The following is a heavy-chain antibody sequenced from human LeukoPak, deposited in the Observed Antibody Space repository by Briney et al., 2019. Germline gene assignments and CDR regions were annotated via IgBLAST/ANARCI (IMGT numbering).Heavy chain of an antibody. V-gene: IGHV1-18*01. Sequence: ASVKVSCKASVYTFTSYGISGVRQAPGQGLEGMGWISAYNGNTNYAQKLQGRVTMTTDTSTSTAYMELRSLRSDDTAVYYCARLGYCSSTSCYDDYYYYYGMDVWGQGTTVTVSS. D-gene: IGHD2-2*01. CDR3: ARLGYCSSTSCYDDYYYYYGMDV. J-gene: IGHJ6*02. CDR1: VYTFTSYG. CDR2: ISAYNGNT.